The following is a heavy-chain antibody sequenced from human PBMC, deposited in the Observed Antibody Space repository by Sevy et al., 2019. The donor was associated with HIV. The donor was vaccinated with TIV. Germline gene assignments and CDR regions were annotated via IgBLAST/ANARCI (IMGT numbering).Heavy chain of an antibody. CDR1: GGSFNSYY. D-gene: IGHD1-26*01. CDR3: ASGSGSYFDYYYGMDV. J-gene: IGHJ6*02. Sequence: SQTLSLTCAVYGGSFNSYYLSWIRQAPGKGLEWIGEIKHSGNTDYNPSLKSRVTISVDTSKNQFSLKVTSVTVADTAACYCASGSGSYFDYYYGMDVWGQGTMVTVSS. V-gene: IGHV4-34*01. CDR2: IKHSGNT.